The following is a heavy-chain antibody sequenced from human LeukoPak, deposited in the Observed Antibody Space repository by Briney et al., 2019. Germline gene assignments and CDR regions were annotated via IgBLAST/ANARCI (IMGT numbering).Heavy chain of an antibody. CDR1: GFTFSSYG. D-gene: IGHD2-15*01. V-gene: IGHV3-30*18. CDR2: ISYDGSNK. Sequence: PGGSLRLSCAASGFTFSSYGIHWVRQAPGKGLEWVAVISYDGSNKYYADSVKGRFTISRDNSKSMLYLQMNSLRGEDTAVYYCAKDLKSGYCSGGSCHSTDFRGQGTLVTVSS. J-gene: IGHJ4*02. CDR3: AKDLKSGYCSGGSCHSTDF.